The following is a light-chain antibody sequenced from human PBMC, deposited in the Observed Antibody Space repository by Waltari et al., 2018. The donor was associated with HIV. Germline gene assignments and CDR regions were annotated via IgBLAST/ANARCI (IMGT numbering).Light chain of an antibody. V-gene: IGKV3-15*01. J-gene: IGKJ2*01. Sequence: EIVMTQSPATLSVSPGDRATLSCRASQSISSNLAWYQQKPGQAPRLLISGASTRATGIPARFSGSGSGTEFTLTISRLQAEDVALYYCQQYYGIPYTFGQGTKLEIK. CDR1: QSISSN. CDR3: QQYYGIPYT. CDR2: GAS.